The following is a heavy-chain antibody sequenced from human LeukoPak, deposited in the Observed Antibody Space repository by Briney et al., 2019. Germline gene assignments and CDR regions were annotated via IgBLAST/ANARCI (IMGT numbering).Heavy chain of an antibody. V-gene: IGHV4-39*01. CDR1: GGSISSSSSY. J-gene: IGHJ4*02. D-gene: IGHD5-18*01. CDR3: ARLVYSYGSTPYYFDY. Sequence: SETLSLTCTVSGGSISSSSSYWGWIRQPPGKGLEWIASIYYSGSTYYNPSLKSRVTIFVDTSKNQFSLKLNSVTAADTAVYYCARLVYSYGSTPYYFDYWGQGTLVTASS. CDR2: IYYSGST.